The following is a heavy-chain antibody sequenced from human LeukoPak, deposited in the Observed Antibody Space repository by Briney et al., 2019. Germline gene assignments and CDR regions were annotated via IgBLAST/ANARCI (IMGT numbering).Heavy chain of an antibody. Sequence: ASVKVSCKASGYTFTSYAMHWVRQAPGQRLEWMGWINAGNGNTKYSQKFQGWVTMTRDTSISTAYMELSRLRSDDTAVYYCARGRREYPDYWGQGTLVTVSS. CDR3: ARGRREYPDY. D-gene: IGHD2-2*01. CDR2: INAGNGNT. V-gene: IGHV1-3*01. CDR1: GYTFTSYA. J-gene: IGHJ4*02.